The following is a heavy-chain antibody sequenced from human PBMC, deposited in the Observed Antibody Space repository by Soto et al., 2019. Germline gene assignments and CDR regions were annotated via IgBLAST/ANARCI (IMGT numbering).Heavy chain of an antibody. CDR1: GGSISSANNY. CDR3: SREGGDVVDN. V-gene: IGHV4-31*03. CDR2: IYYSGST. Sequence: QVQLQESGPGLVKPSQTLSLTCSVSGGSISSANNYWSWIRQHPGKVLEWIGYIYYSGSTYYNPSLKIRRTISVDTPKIQFSLKLNSVTAGDTAVYYCSREGGDVVDNWGQGTLVTVSS. J-gene: IGHJ4*02. D-gene: IGHD2-21*01.